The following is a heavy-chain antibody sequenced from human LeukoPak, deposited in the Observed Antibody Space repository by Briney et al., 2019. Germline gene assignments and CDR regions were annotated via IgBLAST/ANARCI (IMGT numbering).Heavy chain of an antibody. Sequence: PGGSLRLSCAASGFTFDDYGMSWVRQAPGKGLEWVSGINWNGGSTGYADSVKGRFTISRDNAKNSLYLQMNSLRAEDTALYYCARVRKDIVVVPGAMRDTYYFDYWGQGTLVTVSS. CDR2: INWNGGST. CDR1: GFTFDDYG. CDR3: ARVRKDIVVVPGAMRDTYYFDY. V-gene: IGHV3-20*04. D-gene: IGHD2-2*01. J-gene: IGHJ4*02.